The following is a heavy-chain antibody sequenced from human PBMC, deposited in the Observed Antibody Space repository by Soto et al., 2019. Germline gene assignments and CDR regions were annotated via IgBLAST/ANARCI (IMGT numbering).Heavy chain of an antibody. D-gene: IGHD5-18*01. CDR3: ATGPDTAMVHYYYYGMDV. V-gene: IGHV1-24*01. CDR2: FDPEDGET. J-gene: IGHJ6*02. CDR1: GYTLTELS. Sequence: ASVKVSCKVSGYTLTELSMHWVRQAPGKGLEWMGGFDPEDGETIYAQKFQGRVTMTEDTSTDTAYMELSSLRSEDTAVYYCATGPDTAMVHYYYYGMDVWGQGTTVTVSS.